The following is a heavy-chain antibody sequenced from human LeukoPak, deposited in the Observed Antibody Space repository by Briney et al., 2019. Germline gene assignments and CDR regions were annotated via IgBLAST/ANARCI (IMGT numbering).Heavy chain of an antibody. J-gene: IGHJ5*02. Sequence: SVKVSCKASGGTFSSYAISWVRQAPGQGLEWMGGIIPIFGTANYAQKFQGRVTITADESTSTVYMELSSLRSEDTAVYYCARGSYYYDSSQFDPWGQGTLVTVSS. CDR1: GGTFSSYA. CDR2: IIPIFGTA. D-gene: IGHD3-22*01. V-gene: IGHV1-69*13. CDR3: ARGSYYYDSSQFDP.